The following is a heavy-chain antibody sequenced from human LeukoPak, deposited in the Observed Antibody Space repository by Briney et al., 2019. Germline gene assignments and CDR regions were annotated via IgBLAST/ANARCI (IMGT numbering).Heavy chain of an antibody. J-gene: IGHJ5*02. D-gene: IGHD6-13*01. V-gene: IGHV4-59*01. CDR2: IYYSGST. Sequence: SETLSLTCTVSGGSISGYYWSWIRQPLGNGLEWIGYIYYSGSTNYNPSLKSRVTISVDTSKNQFSLKLSSVTAADTAVYYCARGCSAGTPHNWFDPWGQGTLVTVSS. CDR3: ARGCSAGTPHNWFDP. CDR1: GGSISGYY.